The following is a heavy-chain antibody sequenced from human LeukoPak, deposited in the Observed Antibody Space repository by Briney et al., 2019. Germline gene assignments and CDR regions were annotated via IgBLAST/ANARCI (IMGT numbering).Heavy chain of an antibody. Sequence: SETLSLTCNVSGYSISSTFYGAWIRQPPGKGLEWIATISHSTTTYYTPSLKSRLTMSMDTSKNQFSLKLRSVTVADTAVYYCARVNPPVATLDYWGQGTLVSVSS. CDR1: GYSISSTFY. CDR3: ARVNPPVATLDY. D-gene: IGHD2-21*01. V-gene: IGHV4-38-2*02. CDR2: ISHSTTT. J-gene: IGHJ4*02.